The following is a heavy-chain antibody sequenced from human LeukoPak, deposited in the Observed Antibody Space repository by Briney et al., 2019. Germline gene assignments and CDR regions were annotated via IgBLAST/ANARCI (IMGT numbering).Heavy chain of an antibody. D-gene: IGHD7-27*01. CDR2: IIPIFGTA. CDR1: GGTFSSYA. Sequence: SVKVSCKASGGTFSSYAISWVRQAPGQGLEWMGGIIPIFGTANYAQKFQGRVTITADESTSTAYMELSSLRSEDTAVYYCAVNTGDFSAYDIWGQGTLVTVSS. J-gene: IGHJ3*02. V-gene: IGHV1-69*13. CDR3: AVNTGDFSAYDI.